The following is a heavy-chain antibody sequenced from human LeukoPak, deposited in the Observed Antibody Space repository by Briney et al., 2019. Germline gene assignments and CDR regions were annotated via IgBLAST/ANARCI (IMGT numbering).Heavy chain of an antibody. Sequence: PGGSLRLSCAASGFTFSRYWMTWVRQAPGKGLEWVANITEDGSEKYYVDSVKGRLTISRDNAKNSLYLQMDSLRAEDTAVYYCARGTAVSIGLADFWGQGTPVTVSS. J-gene: IGHJ4*02. CDR1: GFTFSRYW. D-gene: IGHD6-19*01. V-gene: IGHV3-7*01. CDR2: ITEDGSEK. CDR3: ARGTAVSIGLADF.